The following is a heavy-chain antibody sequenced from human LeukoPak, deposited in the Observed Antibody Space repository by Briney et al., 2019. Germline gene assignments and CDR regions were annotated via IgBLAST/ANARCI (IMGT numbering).Heavy chain of an antibody. CDR2: ISSSGSTI. CDR3: ARDDSSWSERKFDY. CDR1: GFTFSDYY. J-gene: IGHJ4*02. V-gene: IGHV3-11*01. Sequence: GGSLRLSCAASGFTFSDYYMSWIRQAPGKGLEWVSYISSSGSTIYYADSVKGRFTISRDNAKNSLYLQMNSLRAEDTAVYYCARDDSSWSERKFDYWGQGTLVTVSS. D-gene: IGHD6-13*01.